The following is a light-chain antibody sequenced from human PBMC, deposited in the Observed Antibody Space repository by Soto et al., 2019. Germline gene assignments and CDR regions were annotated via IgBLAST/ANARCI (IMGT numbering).Light chain of an antibody. Sequence: DIQMTQSPSTLSASVGDRVTITCRASQSISSWLAWYQQKPGKAPKLLIYKASSLESGVPSRFSGSGSGTAFTLTISSLQPDDFAAYYCQHLGTFGQGTKVEIK. V-gene: IGKV1-5*03. CDR1: QSISSW. CDR2: KAS. J-gene: IGKJ1*01. CDR3: QHLGT.